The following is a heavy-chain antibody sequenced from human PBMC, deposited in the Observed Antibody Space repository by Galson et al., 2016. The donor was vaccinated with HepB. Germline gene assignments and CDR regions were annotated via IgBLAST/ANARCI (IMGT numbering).Heavy chain of an antibody. CDR3: TPADYDRPNHPYGMDV. CDR1: GFTFSTYA. Sequence: SLRLSCAASGFTFSTYAMQWVRLPPGKGLEWVAVVSFDGTKGYYADSVKGRFIVSRDNSKNTLFLQMTSLRREDTDVYYWTPADYDRPNHPYGMDVWGQGTTVTVS. D-gene: IGHD3-16*01. J-gene: IGHJ6*02. V-gene: IGHV3-30*04. CDR2: VSFDGTKG.